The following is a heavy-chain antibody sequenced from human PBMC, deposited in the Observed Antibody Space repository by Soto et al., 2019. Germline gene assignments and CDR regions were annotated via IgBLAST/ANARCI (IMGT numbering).Heavy chain of an antibody. V-gene: IGHV5-51*01. J-gene: IGHJ5*02. CDR3: ARSYYYDSSGPNWFDP. CDR2: IYPGDSDT. Sequence: PGESLKISCKGSGYSFTSYWIGWVRQMPGKGLEWMGIIYPGDSDTRYSPSFQGQVTISADKSISTAYLQWSSLKASDAAMYYCARSYYYDSSGPNWFDPWGQGTLVTVSS. CDR1: GYSFTSYW. D-gene: IGHD3-22*01.